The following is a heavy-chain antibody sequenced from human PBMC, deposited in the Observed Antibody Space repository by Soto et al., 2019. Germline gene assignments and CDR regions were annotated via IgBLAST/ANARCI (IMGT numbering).Heavy chain of an antibody. V-gene: IGHV4-39*01. D-gene: IGHD3-22*01. CDR1: GGSISSSSYY. J-gene: IGHJ4*02. CDR2: IYYSGST. Sequence: PSETLSLTCTVSGGSISSSSYYWCWIRQPPGKGLEWIGSIYYSGSTYYNPSLKSRVTISVDTSKNRFSLKLSSVTAADTAVYYCASLNYYDSGVYYWLRDYGGQETLFPFPS. CDR3: ASLNYYDSGVYYWLRDY.